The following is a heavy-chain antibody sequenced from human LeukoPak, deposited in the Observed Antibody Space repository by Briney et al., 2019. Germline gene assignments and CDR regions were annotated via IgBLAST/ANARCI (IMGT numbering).Heavy chain of an antibody. CDR1: GDSISSRSYY. CDR2: IFYSGST. V-gene: IGHV4-39*01. D-gene: IGHD3-22*01. J-gene: IGHJ5*02. CDR3: ARSTYYYDSSGYYGCFDP. Sequence: SETLSLTCIVSGDSISSRSYYWGWIRRPPGKGLEWIGNIFYSGSTYYNPSLKSRVTISVDTSKNQFSLKLSSVTAADTAVYYCARSTYYYDSSGYYGCFDPWGQGTLVTVSS.